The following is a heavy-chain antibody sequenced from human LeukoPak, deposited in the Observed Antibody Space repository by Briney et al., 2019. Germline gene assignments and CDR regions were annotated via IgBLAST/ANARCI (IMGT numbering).Heavy chain of an antibody. CDR3: ARGQGPSDFDY. Sequence: GASVKVSCKASGYTFTDYYIHWVRQAPGHGLELMGWINPNSGATNYAQKFQGRVTLTRDTSISTAYMELSSLRSDDTAVYYCARGQGPSDFDYWGQGTLVTVSS. D-gene: IGHD3-10*01. CDR2: INPNSGAT. J-gene: IGHJ4*02. CDR1: GYTFTDYY. V-gene: IGHV1-2*02.